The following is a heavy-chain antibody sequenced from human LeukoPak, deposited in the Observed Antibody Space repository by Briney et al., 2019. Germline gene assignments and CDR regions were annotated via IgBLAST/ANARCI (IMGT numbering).Heavy chain of an antibody. J-gene: IGHJ4*02. CDR1: EFTFCDYN. V-gene: IGHV3-21*03. CDR2: ISIRGSYT. Sequence: GGSLRLSCAASEFTFCDYNMHCVRQAPGKGLEWVSSISIRGSYTFYADSMKDRFTISRDNAKNSLYLLIKSLRAEDTAVYYCAREFSGTVDRSLEYWGQGTLVTVSS. CDR3: AREFSGTVDRSLEY. D-gene: IGHD1-26*01.